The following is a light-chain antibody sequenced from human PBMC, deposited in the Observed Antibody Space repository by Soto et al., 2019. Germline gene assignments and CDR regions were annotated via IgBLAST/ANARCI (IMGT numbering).Light chain of an antibody. CDR3: QQYDSSWT. CDR1: QSVSNRY. J-gene: IGKJ1*01. Sequence: EIVLTQSPGTLSLSPVERATLSCWASQSVSNRYLAWYQQKPGQAPRLLIYGASSRATGIPDRFSGSGSGTDFTLTISRLEPEDFAVYYCQQYDSSWTFGQGTKVDIK. CDR2: GAS. V-gene: IGKV3-20*01.